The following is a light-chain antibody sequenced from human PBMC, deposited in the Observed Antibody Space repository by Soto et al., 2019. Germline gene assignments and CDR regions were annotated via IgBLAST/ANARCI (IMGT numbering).Light chain of an antibody. V-gene: IGLV2-14*01. J-gene: IGLJ3*02. CDR3: SSYTSISTVV. Sequence: QSVLTQPASGSGSPGQSITISCTGTSNDVGGFNYVSWYQQHPGKAPKLMMYDVRNRPSWVSNRFSGSKSGNTASLTISGLQPEDEADYYCSSYTSISTVVFGGGTKVTVL. CDR2: DVR. CDR1: SNDVGGFNY.